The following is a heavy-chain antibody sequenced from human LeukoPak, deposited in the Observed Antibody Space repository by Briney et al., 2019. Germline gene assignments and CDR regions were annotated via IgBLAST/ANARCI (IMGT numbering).Heavy chain of an antibody. V-gene: IGHV3-30*02. CDR2: IWYDGRDK. CDR3: AKDPYSYGSYFDY. Sequence: GGSLRLSCAASGFTFSGCGMHWVRQAPGKGLEWVAFIWYDGRDKYYADSVKGQFTISRDNSKNTLYLQMNSLRAEDTAVYYCAKDPYSYGSYFDYWGQETLVTVSS. CDR1: GFTFSGCG. D-gene: IGHD5-18*01. J-gene: IGHJ4*02.